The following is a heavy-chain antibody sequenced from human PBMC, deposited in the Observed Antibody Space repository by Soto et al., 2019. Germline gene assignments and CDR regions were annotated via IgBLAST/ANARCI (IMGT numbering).Heavy chain of an antibody. V-gene: IGHV1-69*01. CDR2: IIPIFGTA. CDR1: GGTFSSYA. Sequence: QVQLVQSGAEVNKPGSSVKVSCKATGGTFSSYAISWVRQAPGLGLEWMGGIIPIFGTANYAQKFQGRVTITADESTSTAYMELSSLRSEDTAVYYCAREVKRWAYYYYGMDVWGQGTTVTVSS. D-gene: IGHD1-26*01. CDR3: AREVKRWAYYYYGMDV. J-gene: IGHJ6*02.